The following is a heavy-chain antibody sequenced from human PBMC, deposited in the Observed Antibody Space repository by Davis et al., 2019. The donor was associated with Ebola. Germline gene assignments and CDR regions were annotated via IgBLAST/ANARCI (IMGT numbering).Heavy chain of an antibody. CDR2: INTNTGNP. J-gene: IGHJ4*02. D-gene: IGHD6-19*01. CDR3: ARGRGQWLTSEHDY. V-gene: IGHV7-4-1*02. Sequence: AALVKVSCKASGYTFTSYAMNWVRQAPGQGLEWMGWINTNTGNPTYAQGFTGRFVFSLDTSVSTAYLQISSLKAEDTAVYYCARGRGQWLTSEHDYWGQGTLVTVSS. CDR1: GYTFTSYA.